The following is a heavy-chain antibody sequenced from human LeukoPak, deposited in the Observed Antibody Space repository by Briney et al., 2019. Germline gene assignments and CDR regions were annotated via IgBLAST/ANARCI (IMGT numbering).Heavy chain of an antibody. CDR2: ISYDGSNK. CDR1: GFTFSSYA. J-gene: IGHJ4*02. V-gene: IGHV3-30-3*01. CDR3: ARWGSVVRRYYFDY. Sequence: GGSLRLSCAASGFTFSSYAMHWVRQAPGKGLEGVAVISYDGSNKYYADSVKGRFTISRDNSKNTLYLQMNSLRAEDTAVYYCARWGSVVRRYYFDYWGQGTLVTVSS. D-gene: IGHD3-16*01.